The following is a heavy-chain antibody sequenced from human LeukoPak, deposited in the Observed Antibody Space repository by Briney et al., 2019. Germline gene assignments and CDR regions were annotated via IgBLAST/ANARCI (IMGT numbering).Heavy chain of an antibody. V-gene: IGHV3-30*02. CDR1: GFTFSSYG. J-gene: IGHJ4*02. CDR2: IRYDGSNK. D-gene: IGHD3-3*01. Sequence: GGSLRLSCAASGFTFSSYGMHLVRQAPGKGLEWVAFIRYDGSNKYYADSVKGRFTISRDNSKNTLYLQMNSLRAEDTAVYYCASPYYDFWSGYYKWGQGTLVTVSS. CDR3: ASPYYDFWSGYYK.